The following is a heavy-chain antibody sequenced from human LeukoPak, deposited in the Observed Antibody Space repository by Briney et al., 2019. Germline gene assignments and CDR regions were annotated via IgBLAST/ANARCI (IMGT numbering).Heavy chain of an antibody. CDR3: AADMGALEYYYYYYMDV. Sequence: ASVKVSCKVSGYTLTELSMHWVRQAPGKELEWMGGFDPEDGETIYAQKFQGRVTMTEDTSTDTAYMELSSLRSEDTAVYYCAADMGALEYYYYYYMDVWGKGTTVTVSS. CDR1: GYTLTELS. D-gene: IGHD3-16*01. V-gene: IGHV1-24*01. CDR2: FDPEDGET. J-gene: IGHJ6*03.